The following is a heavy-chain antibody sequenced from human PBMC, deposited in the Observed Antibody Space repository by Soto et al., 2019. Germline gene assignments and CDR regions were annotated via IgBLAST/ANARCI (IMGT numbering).Heavy chain of an antibody. CDR1: GYTFTSYG. J-gene: IGHJ6*02. D-gene: IGHD2-2*02. V-gene: IGHV1-18*01. Sequence: ASVKVSCKASGYTFTSYGISRVRQAPGQGLERKGWISAYNGNTNYAQKLQGRVTMTTDTSTSIVYMELRSLRSDDTAVYYCVRDLSDTRRYYYYYYGMDVWGQGTTVTVSS. CDR2: ISAYNGNT. CDR3: VRDLSDTRRYYYYYYGMDV.